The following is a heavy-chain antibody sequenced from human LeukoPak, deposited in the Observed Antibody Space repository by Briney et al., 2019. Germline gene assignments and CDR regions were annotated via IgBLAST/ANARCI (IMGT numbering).Heavy chain of an antibody. J-gene: IGHJ4*02. Sequence: ASVKVSCKASGYTFTSYDINWVRQATGQGLEWLGWTNPNSRNTGYAQKFQGRVTMTRNTSINTAYMELSSLRSEDTAVYYCARGPLYGSGNYPGNYWGQGTLVTVSS. D-gene: IGHD3-10*01. CDR1: GYTFTSYD. CDR2: TNPNSRNT. V-gene: IGHV1-8*01. CDR3: ARGPLYGSGNYPGNY.